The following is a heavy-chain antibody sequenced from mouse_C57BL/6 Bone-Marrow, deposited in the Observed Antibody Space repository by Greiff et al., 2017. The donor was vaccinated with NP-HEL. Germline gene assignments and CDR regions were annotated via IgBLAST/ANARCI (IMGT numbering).Heavy chain of an antibody. D-gene: IGHD2-1*01. J-gene: IGHJ1*03. V-gene: IGHV5-16*01. CDR3: ARDGLYGNPWYFDV. CDR2: INYDGSST. CDR1: GFTFSDYY. Sequence: EVQLVESEGGLVQPGSSMKLSCTASGFTFSDYYMAWVRQVPEKGLEWVANINYDGSSTYYLDSLKSRFIISRDNAKNILYLQMSSLKSEDTATYYCARDGLYGNPWYFDVWGTGTTVTVSS.